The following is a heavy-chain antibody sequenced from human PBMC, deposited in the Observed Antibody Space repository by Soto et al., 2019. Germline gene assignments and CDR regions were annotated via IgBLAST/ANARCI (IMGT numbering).Heavy chain of an antibody. CDR1: GFTFSSYG. CDR3: AREGVHNWNVRYYCYGMDV. V-gene: IGHV3-33*01. Sequence: ESGGGVVQPGRSLRLSCAASGFTFSSYGMHWVRQAPGKGLEWVAVIWYDGSNKYYADSVKGRFTISRDNSKNTLYLQMNSLRAEDTAVYYCAREGVHNWNVRYYCYGMDVWGQGTTVTVSS. J-gene: IGHJ6*02. CDR2: IWYDGSNK. D-gene: IGHD1-1*01.